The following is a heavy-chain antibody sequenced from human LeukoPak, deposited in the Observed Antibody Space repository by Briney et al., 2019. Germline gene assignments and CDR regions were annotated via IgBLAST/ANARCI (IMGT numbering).Heavy chain of an antibody. CDR2: ISSNGDTT. Sequence: PGEALRLSSAASTLIFSNYEMNWVRHAQGGGLEWLSHISSNGDTTDYADTVRGRFTISRDNAKNLLYLQFTGLRAEATAVYYCASRRAADNIDYWGQGTLVTVSS. J-gene: IGHJ4*02. CDR1: TLIFSNYE. CDR3: ASRRAADNIDY. V-gene: IGHV3-48*03. D-gene: IGHD6-25*01.